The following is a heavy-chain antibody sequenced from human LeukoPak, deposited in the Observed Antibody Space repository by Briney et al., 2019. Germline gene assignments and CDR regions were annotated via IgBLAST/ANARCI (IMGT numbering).Heavy chain of an antibody. V-gene: IGHV3-7*01. D-gene: IGHD6-13*01. CDR3: ARDGTAAGLYFDL. CDR1: GFIFSDYW. Sequence: GGSLRLSCGVSGFIFSDYWMNWVRQAPGKGLEWVASIKQDGGEKSYVDSVKGRFTISRDNAKNSLDLQMSSLRAEDTAVYYCARDGTAAGLYFDLWGQGTPVTVSS. CDR2: IKQDGGEK. J-gene: IGHJ4*01.